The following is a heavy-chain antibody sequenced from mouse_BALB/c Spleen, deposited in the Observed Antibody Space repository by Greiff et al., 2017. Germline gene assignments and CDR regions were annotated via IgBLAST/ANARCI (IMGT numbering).Heavy chain of an antibody. Sequence: EVQLQQSGAELVRPGALVKLSCKASGFNIKDYYMHWVKQRPEQGLEWIGWIDPENGNTIYDPKFQGKASITADTSSNTAYLQLSSLTSKDTAVYYCARGYGSSYWYFDVWGAGTTVTVSS. J-gene: IGHJ1*01. D-gene: IGHD1-1*01. CDR3: ARGYGSSYWYFDV. V-gene: IGHV14-1*02. CDR2: IDPENGNT. CDR1: GFNIKDYY.